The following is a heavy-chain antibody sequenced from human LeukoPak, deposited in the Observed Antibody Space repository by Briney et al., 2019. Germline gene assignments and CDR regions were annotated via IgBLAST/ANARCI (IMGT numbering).Heavy chain of an antibody. J-gene: IGHJ4*02. CDR1: GYTFTGYY. V-gene: IGHV1-2*02. CDR3: ASSIVVVPAGDY. CDR2: INPNSGGT. Sequence: ASVKVSCKASGYTFTGYYMHWVRQAPGQGLEWMGWINPNSGGTNYAQKFQGRVTMTRDTSISTAYMELSRLRSDYTAVYYCASSIVVVPAGDYWGQGTLVSVSS. D-gene: IGHD2-2*01.